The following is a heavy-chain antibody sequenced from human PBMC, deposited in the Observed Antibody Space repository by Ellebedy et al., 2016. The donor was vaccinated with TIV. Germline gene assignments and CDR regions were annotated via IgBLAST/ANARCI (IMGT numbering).Heavy chain of an antibody. J-gene: IGHJ4*02. D-gene: IGHD3-9*01. Sequence: MPSETLSLTCTVSGGSISSYYWSWIRQPPGKGLEWIQYFYYNGSTNYNPSLKSRVTISVDTSKNQFSLKLSSVTAADTAVYYCAREGRYFDWLLDWGQGTLVTVSS. V-gene: IGHV4-59*01. CDR3: AREGRYFDWLLD. CDR2: FYYNGST. CDR1: GGSISSYY.